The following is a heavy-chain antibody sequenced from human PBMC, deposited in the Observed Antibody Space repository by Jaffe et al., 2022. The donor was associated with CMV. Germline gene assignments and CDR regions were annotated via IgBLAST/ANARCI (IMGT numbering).Heavy chain of an antibody. J-gene: IGHJ6*02. CDR3: ATLNFGELLQPLHYYGMDV. CDR2: IIPIFGTA. CDR1: GGTFSSYA. D-gene: IGHD3-10*01. V-gene: IGHV1-69*01. Sequence: QVQLVQSGAEVKKPGSSVKVSCKASGGTFSSYAISWVRQAPGQGLEWMGGIIPIFGTANYAQKFQGRVTITADESTSTAYMELSSLRSEDTAVYYCATLNFGELLQPLHYYGMDVWGQGTTVTVSS.